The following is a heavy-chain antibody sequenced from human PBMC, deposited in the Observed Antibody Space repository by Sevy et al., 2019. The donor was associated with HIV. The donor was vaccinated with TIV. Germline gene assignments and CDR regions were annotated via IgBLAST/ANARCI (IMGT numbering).Heavy chain of an antibody. CDR1: GYTFTGYD. V-gene: IGHV1-8*01. D-gene: IGHD3-3*01. CDR3: ARGLEIFGVVINYYYYGMDV. J-gene: IGHJ6*02. CDR2: MNPNSGNT. Sequence: ASVKVSCKASGYTFTGYDINWVRQATGQGLEWMGWMNPNSGNTGYAQKFQGRVTMTRNTSISTAYMELSSLRSEDTAVYYCARGLEIFGVVINYYYYGMDVWGQGTTVTVSS.